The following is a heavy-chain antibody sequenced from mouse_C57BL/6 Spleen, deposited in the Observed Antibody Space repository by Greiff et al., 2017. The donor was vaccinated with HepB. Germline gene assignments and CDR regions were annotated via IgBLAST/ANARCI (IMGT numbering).Heavy chain of an antibody. D-gene: IGHD1-1*01. CDR2: ISYDGSN. CDR3: ARDPHYYGSDY. CDR1: GYSITSGYY. V-gene: IGHV3-6*01. J-gene: IGHJ2*01. Sequence: EVKLLESGPGLVKPSQSLSLTCSVTGYSITSGYYWNWIRQFPGNKLEWMGYISYDGSNNYNPSLKNRISITRDTSKNQFFLKLNSVTTEDTATYYCARDPHYYGSDYWGQGTTLTVSS.